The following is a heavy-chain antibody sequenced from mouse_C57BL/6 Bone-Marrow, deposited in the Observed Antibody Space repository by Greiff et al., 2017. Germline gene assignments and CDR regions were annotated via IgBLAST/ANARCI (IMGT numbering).Heavy chain of an antibody. Sequence: EVQRVESGGGLVKPGGSLRLSCAASGFTFSSYTMSWVRKTPAKRLQLVAAISGGGGNAYCPDRVRGRFTISRDNDKNILYLKMSSLRSEDTALYYCSRQVTTVLDTKDFDVWGTGTTVTVSS. D-gene: IGHD1-1*01. CDR1: GFTFSSYT. CDR3: SRQVTTVLDTKDFDV. V-gene: IGHV5-9*01. J-gene: IGHJ1*03. CDR2: ISGGGGNA.